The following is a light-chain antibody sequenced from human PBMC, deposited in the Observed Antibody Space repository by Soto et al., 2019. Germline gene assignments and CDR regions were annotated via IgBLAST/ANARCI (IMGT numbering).Light chain of an antibody. CDR3: QQYYSYPRT. CDR2: AAS. CDR1: QGISSY. J-gene: IGKJ1*01. V-gene: IGKV1-8*01. Sequence: IWMTQSPSLLSASTVDRVTISFRASQGISSYLAWYQQKPGKAPKLLIYAASTLQSGVPSRFSGSGSGTDFTLTISCLQSEDFATYYCQQYYSYPRTFGQGTKVDIK.